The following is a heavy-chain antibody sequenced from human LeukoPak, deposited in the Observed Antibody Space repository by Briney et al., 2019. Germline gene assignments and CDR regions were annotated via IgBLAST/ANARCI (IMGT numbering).Heavy chain of an antibody. CDR1: GFTFISSW. CDR2: INSDESIT. CDR3: ARGLVRGFLDY. D-gene: IGHD4-11*01. J-gene: IGHJ4*02. Sequence: GGSLRLSCAASGFTFISSWMYWVRQAPGKGLVWVSRINSDESITTYADSVKGRFTISRDNAKNTLYLQMNSLRAEDTAVYYCARGLVRGFLDYWGQGTPVTVSS. V-gene: IGHV3-74*01.